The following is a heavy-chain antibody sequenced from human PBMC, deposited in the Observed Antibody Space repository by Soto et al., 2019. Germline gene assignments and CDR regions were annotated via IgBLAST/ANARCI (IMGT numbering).Heavy chain of an antibody. V-gene: IGHV4-30-4*01. CDR2: IYYSGST. J-gene: IGHJ4*02. CDR3: ARAPRKWRDLDY. D-gene: IGHD1-26*01. CDR1: GGSISSGDYY. Sequence: SETLSLTCTVSGGSISSGDYYWSWIRQPPGKGLEWIGYIYYSGSTYYNPSLKSRVTISVDTSKNQFPLKLSSVTAADTAVYYCARAPRKWRDLDYWGQGTLVTVSS.